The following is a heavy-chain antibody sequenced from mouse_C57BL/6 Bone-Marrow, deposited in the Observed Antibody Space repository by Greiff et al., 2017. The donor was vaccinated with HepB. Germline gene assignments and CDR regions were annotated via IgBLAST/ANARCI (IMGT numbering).Heavy chain of an antibody. V-gene: IGHV5-15*01. CDR1: GITFSDYG. CDR3: ARQGYYGSSYDYFDY. Sequence: EVKLVESGGGLVQPGGSLKLSCAASGITFSDYGMAWVRQAPRKGPEWVAFISNLAYSIYYADTVTGRFTISRENAKNTLYLEMSSLRSEDTAMYYCARQGYYGSSYDYFDYWGQGTTLTVSS. CDR2: ISNLAYSI. J-gene: IGHJ2*01. D-gene: IGHD1-1*01.